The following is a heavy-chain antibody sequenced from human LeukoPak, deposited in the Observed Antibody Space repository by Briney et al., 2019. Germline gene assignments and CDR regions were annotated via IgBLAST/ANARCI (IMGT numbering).Heavy chain of an antibody. D-gene: IGHD1-26*01. J-gene: IGHJ5*02. V-gene: IGHV4-39*01. CDR1: GGSISSSSYY. Sequence: SETLSLTCTVSGGSISSSSYYWGWIRQPPGKGLEWIGSIYYSGSTYYNPSLKSRVTISVDTSKNQFSLKLSSVTAADTAVYYCARRSIVGATTGNWFDPWGQGTLVTVSP. CDR2: IYYSGST. CDR3: ARRSIVGATTGNWFDP.